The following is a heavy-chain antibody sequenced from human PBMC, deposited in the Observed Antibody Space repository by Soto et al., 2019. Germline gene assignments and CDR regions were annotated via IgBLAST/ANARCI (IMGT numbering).Heavy chain of an antibody. Sequence: ASVKVSRKASGYTFTGYYMHLVRQAPGQGLEWMGWINPNSGGTNYAQKFQGWVTMTRDTSISTAYMELSRLRSDDTAVYYCAILKGTSASGTTTGSFDYWGQGTLVTVSS. CDR1: GYTFTGYY. V-gene: IGHV1-2*04. CDR3: AILKGTSASGTTTGSFDY. CDR2: INPNSGGT. D-gene: IGHD1-1*01. J-gene: IGHJ4*02.